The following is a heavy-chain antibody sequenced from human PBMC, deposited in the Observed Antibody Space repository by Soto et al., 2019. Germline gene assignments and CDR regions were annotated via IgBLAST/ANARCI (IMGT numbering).Heavy chain of an antibody. CDR3: ARDRAAGTTSRFGP. CDR2: IWYDGSNK. Sequence: QVQLVESGGGVVQPGRSLRLSCAASGFTFSDYGMHWVRQAPGKGLEWVAVIWYDGSNKYYADSVKGRFTISRDNFKTTLYLPMNSARAEDTAVYYCARDRAAGTTSRFGPWGQGTRVTVSS. V-gene: IGHV3-33*01. J-gene: IGHJ5*02. D-gene: IGHD1-7*01. CDR1: GFTFSDYG.